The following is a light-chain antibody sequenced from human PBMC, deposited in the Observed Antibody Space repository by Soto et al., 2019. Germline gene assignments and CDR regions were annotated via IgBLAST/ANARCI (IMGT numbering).Light chain of an antibody. CDR2: EVS. V-gene: IGLV2-14*03. CDR3: TSFTSSNTWV. Sequence: QSALTQPASVSGSPGQSITISCTGTSSDVGGYNYVSWFQQHPGKAPKLKIYEVSNRPSGVPNRFSGSKSGYTASLTISELQAEDEADYYCTSFTSSNTWVFGGGTQLTVL. CDR1: SSDVGGYNY. J-gene: IGLJ3*02.